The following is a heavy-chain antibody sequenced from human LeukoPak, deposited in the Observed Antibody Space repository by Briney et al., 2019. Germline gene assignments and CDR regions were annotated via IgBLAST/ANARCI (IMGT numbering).Heavy chain of an antibody. J-gene: IGHJ3*02. CDR3: ARWGPGAFDI. V-gene: IGHV4-34*01. CDR1: GGSFSGYY. Sequence: SETLSLTCAVYGGSFSGYYWSWIRQPPEEGLEWIGEINHSGGTNYKPSLKSRITISVDTSKNQFSLKLSSVTAADTAVYYCARWGPGAFDIWGQGTMVTVSS. CDR2: INHSGGT. D-gene: IGHD3-10*01.